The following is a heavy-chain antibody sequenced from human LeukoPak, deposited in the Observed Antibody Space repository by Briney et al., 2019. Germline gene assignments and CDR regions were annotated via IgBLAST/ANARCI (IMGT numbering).Heavy chain of an antibody. CDR2: ISVHNGDT. V-gene: IGHV1-18*01. Sequence: GASVKVSCKTSGYTFTSYGISWVRQAPGQGLEWMGWISVHNGDTNYAQKFQGRVTTTTDTSTSTVYMELRSLRSDDTAVYYCARRSSSSADYWGQGTLVTVSS. CDR3: ARRSSSSADY. D-gene: IGHD6-25*01. CDR1: GYTFTSYG. J-gene: IGHJ4*02.